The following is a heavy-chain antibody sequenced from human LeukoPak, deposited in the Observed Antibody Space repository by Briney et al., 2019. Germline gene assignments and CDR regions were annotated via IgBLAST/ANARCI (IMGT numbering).Heavy chain of an antibody. D-gene: IGHD3-3*01. CDR1: GFTFSSYS. CDR3: ARDPDFWSGYSYYFDY. Sequence: PGGSLRLSCAASGFTFSSYSMNWVRQAPGKGLEWVSSISSSSSYIYYADSVKGRFTISRDNAKNSLYLQMNSLRVEDTAVYYCARDPDFWSGYSYYFDYWGQGTLVTVSS. CDR2: ISSSSSYI. J-gene: IGHJ4*02. V-gene: IGHV3-21*01.